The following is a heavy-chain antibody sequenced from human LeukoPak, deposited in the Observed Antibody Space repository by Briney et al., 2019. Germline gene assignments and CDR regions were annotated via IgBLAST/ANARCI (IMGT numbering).Heavy chain of an antibody. Sequence: PGGSLRLSCAASGFTVSSNYMNWVRQAPGKGLEWVSVIYSGGSTYYADSVKGRFTISRDNSKNTLYLQMNSLRAEDTAVYYCASGGYSYGGSIDYWGQGTLVTVSS. CDR2: IYSGGST. CDR1: GFTVSSNY. V-gene: IGHV3-66*01. D-gene: IGHD5-18*01. J-gene: IGHJ4*02. CDR3: ASGGYSYGGSIDY.